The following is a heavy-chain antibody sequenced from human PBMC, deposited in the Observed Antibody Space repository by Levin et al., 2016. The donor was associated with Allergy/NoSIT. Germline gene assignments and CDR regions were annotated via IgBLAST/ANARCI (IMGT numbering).Heavy chain of an antibody. CDR2: ISYDGGST. D-gene: IGHD4-17*01. Sequence: WIRQPPGKGLEWVSGISYDGGSTQYADSVKGRFTISRDYSKNTLYLQMNNLRAEDTAVYYCAKGVTTRCFFDSWGQGTLVTVSS. J-gene: IGHJ4*02. V-gene: IGHV3-23*01. CDR3: AKGVTTRCFFDS.